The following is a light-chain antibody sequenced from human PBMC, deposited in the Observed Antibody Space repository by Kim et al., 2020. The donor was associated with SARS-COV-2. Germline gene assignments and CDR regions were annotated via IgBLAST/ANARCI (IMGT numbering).Light chain of an antibody. CDR2: AAS. V-gene: IGKV3-20*01. CDR1: QSVGSSY. Sequence: EIVLTQSPGTLSLSPGERATLSCRASQSVGSSYLAWYQQKPGQAPRLLIYAASSRATGIPDRFSGSGSGTDFTLTISRLEPEDFAVYYCQQYGSSPRTFDQGTKVDIK. CDR3: QQYGSSPRT. J-gene: IGKJ1*01.